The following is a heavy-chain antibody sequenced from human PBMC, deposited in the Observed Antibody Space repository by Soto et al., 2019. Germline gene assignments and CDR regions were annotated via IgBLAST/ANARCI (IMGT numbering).Heavy chain of an antibody. V-gene: IGHV3-73*01. CDR3: TRSNYYYYYGMDV. J-gene: IGHJ6*02. CDR2: IRSKANSYAT. CDR1: GFTFSGSA. Sequence: EGTLRLSCSASGFTFSGSAMHWVRQASGKGLEWVGRIRSKANSYATAYAASVKGRFTISRDDSKNTAYLQMNSLKTEDTAVYYCTRSNYYYYYGMDVWGQGTTVTVSS.